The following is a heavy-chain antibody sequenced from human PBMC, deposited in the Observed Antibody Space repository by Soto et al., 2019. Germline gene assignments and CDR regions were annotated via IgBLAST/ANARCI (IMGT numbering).Heavy chain of an antibody. J-gene: IGHJ6*02. CDR2: ISSSSSYI. D-gene: IGHD6-19*01. V-gene: IGHV3-21*01. CDR3: ARDGLSVAGKTYYYYGMDV. Sequence: PGGSLRLSCAASGFTFSSYSMNWVRQAPGKGLEWVSSISSSSSYIYYADSVKGRFTISRDNAKNSLYLQMNSLRAEDTAVYYCARDGLSVAGKTYYYYGMDVWGQGTTFTVSS. CDR1: GFTFSSYS.